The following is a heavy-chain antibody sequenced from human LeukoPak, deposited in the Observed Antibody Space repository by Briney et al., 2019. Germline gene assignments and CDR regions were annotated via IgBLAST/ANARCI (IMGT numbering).Heavy chain of an antibody. D-gene: IGHD3-22*01. CDR3: TSRPTPFYYYDSSASDAFES. V-gene: IGHV3-73*01. CDR1: GFTFSGSA. CDR2: IRSKANCYAT. J-gene: IGHJ3*02. Sequence: PGGSLKLSCAASGFTFSGSAIHWVRQASGIGLEWLGRIRSKANCYATAYAASVNGRFTISRDDSQNTAYLQMNSLKTEDTAVYYCTSRPTPFYYYDSSASDAFESWGQGTMVTVSS.